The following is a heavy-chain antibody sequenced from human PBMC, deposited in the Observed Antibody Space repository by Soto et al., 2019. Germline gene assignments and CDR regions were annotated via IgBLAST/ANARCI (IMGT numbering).Heavy chain of an antibody. CDR2: ISAYNGNT. Sequence: ASVKVSCKASGYTFTSYGISWVRQAPGQGLEWMGWISAYNGNTNYAQKLQGRVTMTTDTSTNTAYMELRSLRSDDTAVYYCARGRLYYYDSSGNRAFDIWGQGTMVTVS. CDR1: GYTFTSYG. D-gene: IGHD3-22*01. J-gene: IGHJ3*02. CDR3: ARGRLYYYDSSGNRAFDI. V-gene: IGHV1-18*01.